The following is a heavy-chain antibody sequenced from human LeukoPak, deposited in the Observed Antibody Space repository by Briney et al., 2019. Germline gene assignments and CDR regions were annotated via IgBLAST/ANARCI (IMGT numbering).Heavy chain of an antibody. Sequence: PGGSLRLSCAASGFTFSTFDMSWVRQAPGKGLQWVSTISGAGGTTLFADSVKGRFSISRENSNNKVFLQMNSLRVEDTAVYYCAKASDFDSGGFPIDVFDFWGQGLLVSVAS. V-gene: IGHV3-23*01. CDR1: GFTFSTFD. CDR3: AKASDFDSGGFPIDVFDF. J-gene: IGHJ4*02. D-gene: IGHD3-22*01. CDR2: ISGAGGTT.